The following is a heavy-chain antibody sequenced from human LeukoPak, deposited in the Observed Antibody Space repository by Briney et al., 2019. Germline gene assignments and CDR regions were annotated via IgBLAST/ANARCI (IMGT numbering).Heavy chain of an antibody. Sequence: GGSLRLSCAASGFTFSNAWMSWVRQAPGKGLEWVSVIYSDGRTDFADSVKGRFTISRDKSKNTLHLQMNSLRGEDTAVYFCARGYSGSQHAFDYWGQGTLVTVSS. J-gene: IGHJ4*02. D-gene: IGHD1-26*01. V-gene: IGHV3-66*01. CDR2: IYSDGRT. CDR1: GFTFSNAW. CDR3: ARGYSGSQHAFDY.